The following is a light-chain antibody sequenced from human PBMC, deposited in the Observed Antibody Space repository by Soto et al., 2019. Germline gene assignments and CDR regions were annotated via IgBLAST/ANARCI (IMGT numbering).Light chain of an antibody. V-gene: IGLV2-14*01. CDR1: SSDVGGYNY. CDR3: SSYTSSPV. Sequence: QSALTQPASVSGSPGQSITISCTRTSSDVGGYNYVSWYQQHPGKAPKLMIYDVSNRPSGVSNRFSGSKSGNTASLTISGLQAEDEADYYCSSYTSSPVFGGGTKLTVL. J-gene: IGLJ2*01. CDR2: DVS.